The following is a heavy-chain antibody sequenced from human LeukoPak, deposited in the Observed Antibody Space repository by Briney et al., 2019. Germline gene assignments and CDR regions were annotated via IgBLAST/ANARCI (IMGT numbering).Heavy chain of an antibody. Sequence: GGSLRLSCAASGFTFSSYSMNWVRQAPGKGLEWVSSISSSSSYIYYAGSVKGRFTISRDNAKNSLYLQMNSLRAEDTAVYYCARDERCCSSTSCYTNWFDPWGQGTLVTVSS. D-gene: IGHD2-2*01. J-gene: IGHJ5*02. CDR3: ARDERCCSSTSCYTNWFDP. CDR2: ISSSSSYI. CDR1: GFTFSSYS. V-gene: IGHV3-21*01.